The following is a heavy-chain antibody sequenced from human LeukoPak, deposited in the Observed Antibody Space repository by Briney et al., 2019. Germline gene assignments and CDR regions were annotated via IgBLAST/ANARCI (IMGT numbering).Heavy chain of an antibody. D-gene: IGHD2-2*01. Sequence: GASVKVSSKASGYTFTSYDINWVRQATGQGLEWMGWMNPNSGNTGYAQKFQGRVTMTRNTSISTAYMELSSLRSEDTAVYYCASRVVPAASYYYYYMDVWGKGTTVTVSS. J-gene: IGHJ6*03. CDR1: GYTFTSYD. V-gene: IGHV1-8*01. CDR3: ASRVVPAASYYYYYMDV. CDR2: MNPNSGNT.